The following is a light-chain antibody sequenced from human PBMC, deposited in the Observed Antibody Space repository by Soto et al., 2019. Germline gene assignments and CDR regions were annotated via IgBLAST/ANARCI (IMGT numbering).Light chain of an antibody. CDR2: DVS. Sequence: QSALTQPASMSGSPGQSLTISCTGTSSDVGGYNYVSWYQQHPGKAPKLMIYDVSNRPSGVSNRFSGSKSGNTASLTISGLQAEEEADYYCSSYTSISLVFGGGTQLTVL. V-gene: IGLV2-14*01. CDR1: SSDVGGYNY. CDR3: SSYTSISLV. J-gene: IGLJ2*01.